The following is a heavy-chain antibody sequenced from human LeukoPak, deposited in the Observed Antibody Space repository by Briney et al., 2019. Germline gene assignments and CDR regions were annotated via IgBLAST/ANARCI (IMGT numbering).Heavy chain of an antibody. V-gene: IGHV3-23*01. CDR3: AKDRPNYHESNGHYYRRNGDY. CDR2: ISSSGDYT. J-gene: IGHJ4*02. Sequence: GGSLRLSCVASGFTFSIYAMSWVRQAPGKGLEWVSSISSSGDYTYYTDPVKGRLTICRDNSKDTLYLQMTSLRAEDTAVYYCAKDRPNYHESNGHYYRRNGDYWGQGTLVTVSS. D-gene: IGHD3-22*01. CDR1: GFTFSIYA.